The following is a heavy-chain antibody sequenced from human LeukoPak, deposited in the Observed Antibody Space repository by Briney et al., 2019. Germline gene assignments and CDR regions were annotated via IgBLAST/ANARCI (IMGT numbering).Heavy chain of an antibody. CDR2: INTDGSTT. V-gene: IGHV3-74*01. D-gene: IGHD2-2*01. CDR1: GFTFSTYW. CDR3: AREKKSSTSMDY. J-gene: IGHJ4*02. Sequence: GGSLRLSCAASGFTFSTYWMHWVRQAPGKGLVWVSRINTDGSTTTYADSVKGRFTISRDNAKNTLYLQMNSLRAEDTAVYYCAREKKSSTSMDYWGQGTLVTVST.